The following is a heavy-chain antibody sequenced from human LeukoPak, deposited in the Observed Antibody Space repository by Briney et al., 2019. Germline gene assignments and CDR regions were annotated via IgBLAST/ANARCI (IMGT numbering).Heavy chain of an antibody. J-gene: IGHJ4*02. D-gene: IGHD3-16*01. Sequence: GRSLRPSCAASGFTLSNYGLHCVRQAPGKVREWVAFIRYDGSIKYHADSVRGQFTISRDNSKNTRYLQMNSLRAEDTALYYCVRGQATSWGLGFWGQGTLVTVSS. V-gene: IGHV3-30*02. CDR3: VRGQATSWGLGF. CDR2: IRYDGSIK. CDR1: GFTLSNYG.